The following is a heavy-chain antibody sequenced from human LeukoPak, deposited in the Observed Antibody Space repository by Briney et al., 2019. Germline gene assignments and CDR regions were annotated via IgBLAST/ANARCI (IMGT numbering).Heavy chain of an antibody. V-gene: IGHV1-18*01. CDR2: ISANSVRS. CDR1: GYTFSTYG. J-gene: IGHJ6*03. CDR3: ARGVYMDV. Sequence: GASVKVSCKASGYTFSTYGLSWVRQAPGQGLEWMGWISANSVRSNYAQRLHDRVTMTSDTSTSTGYMDLRNLRSDDTAVYYCARGVYMDVWAQGPRSPSP.